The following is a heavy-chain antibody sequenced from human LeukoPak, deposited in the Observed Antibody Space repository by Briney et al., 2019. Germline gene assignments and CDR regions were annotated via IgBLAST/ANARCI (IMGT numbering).Heavy chain of an antibody. CDR1: GGSVSSYY. J-gene: IGHJ4*02. V-gene: IGHV4-59*02. CDR3: ARVAAAGTPNYFDD. Sequence: SETLSLTCTVSGGSVSSYYWSWVRQPPGKGLEWIGFIYFSGRTNYNPSLNSRVTISLDTSRNQFSLKLSSVTAADTAWYYCARVAAAGTPNYFDDWGQGTLVTVSS. D-gene: IGHD6-13*01. CDR2: IYFSGRT.